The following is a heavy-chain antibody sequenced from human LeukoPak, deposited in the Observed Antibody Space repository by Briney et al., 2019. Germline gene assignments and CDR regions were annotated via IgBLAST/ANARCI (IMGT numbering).Heavy chain of an antibody. V-gene: IGHV4-39*07. D-gene: IGHD3-10*01. CDR3: ARGGRGYGSGSYSSWFDP. CDR1: GGSISSSSYY. J-gene: IGHJ5*02. CDR2: IYYSGST. Sequence: PSETLSLTCTVSGGSISSSSYYWGWIRQPPGKGLEWIGSIYYSGSTYYNPSLKSRVTISVDTSKNQFSLKLSSVTAADTAVYYCARGGRGYGSGSYSSWFDPWGQGTLVTVSS.